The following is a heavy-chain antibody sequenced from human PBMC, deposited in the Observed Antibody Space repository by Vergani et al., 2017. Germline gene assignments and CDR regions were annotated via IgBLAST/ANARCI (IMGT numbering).Heavy chain of an antibody. J-gene: IGHJ4*02. Sequence: QVQVVQSGAEVKKSGASVKVSCKTSGYTFSNDYMHWVRQAPGQGLEWMGIINPSGGHTNYAQKFQGRVTMTRDTSTSTVYMELSSLRSEDTAIYYCARRDYGILTGYRYWGQGTLVTVSA. CDR2: INPSGGHT. CDR1: GYTFSNDY. V-gene: IGHV1-46*03. D-gene: IGHD3-9*01. CDR3: ARRDYGILTGYRY.